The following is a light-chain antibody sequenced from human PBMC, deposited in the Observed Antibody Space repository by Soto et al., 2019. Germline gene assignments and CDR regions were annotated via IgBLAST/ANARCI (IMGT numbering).Light chain of an antibody. CDR2: EVS. V-gene: IGKV1-5*03. CDR1: QSINKW. Sequence: DVHLTQSPATLSASVGDRVTISCRASQSINKWLAWYQHKPGKGPSLLIYEVSTLHTGVPSRFSGSGSGTKFTLTIASLQPDDFATYYCQQYETFSGTFGPGTKVDNK. J-gene: IGKJ1*01. CDR3: QQYETFSGT.